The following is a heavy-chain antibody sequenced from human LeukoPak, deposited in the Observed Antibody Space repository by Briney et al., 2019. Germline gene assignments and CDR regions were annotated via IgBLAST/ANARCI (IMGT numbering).Heavy chain of an antibody. CDR1: GYTLTGLS. J-gene: IGHJ5*02. Sequence: ASVKVTCKVSGYTLTGLSMHWVRQAPGKGLEWMGGFDPEDGETIYAQKFQGRVTMTEDTSTDTAYMELSSLKSEDTAVYYCARARSPYSSSWYWFDPWGQGTLVTVSS. CDR3: ARARSPYSSSWYWFDP. V-gene: IGHV1-24*01. CDR2: FDPEDGET. D-gene: IGHD6-13*01.